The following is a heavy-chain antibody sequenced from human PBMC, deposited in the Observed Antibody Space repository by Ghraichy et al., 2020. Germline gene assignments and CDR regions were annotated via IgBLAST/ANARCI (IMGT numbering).Heavy chain of an antibody. V-gene: IGHV3-7*01. CDR1: GFTLSSYW. J-gene: IGHJ5*02. CDR3: ARYHSRTQREFDP. Sequence: GGSLRLSCAASGFTLSSYWMSWVRQAPGKGLEWVATINEAGSEKYYVDSVKGRFTISRDSAKNSLYLQMNSLRPEDTAVYYCARYHSRTQREFDPWGQGTLVTVSS. D-gene: IGHD6-13*01. CDR2: INEAGSEK.